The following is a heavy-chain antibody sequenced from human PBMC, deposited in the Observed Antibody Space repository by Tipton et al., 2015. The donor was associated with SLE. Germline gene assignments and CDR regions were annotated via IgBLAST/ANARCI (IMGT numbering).Heavy chain of an antibody. V-gene: IGHV4-39*07. CDR1: GGSISSSSYS. Sequence: TLSLTCTVSGGSISSSSYSWGWIRQPPGKGLEWIGTIYFSGTSYYNPSLQSRVIISVDTSKNQFSLKLSSVTAADTAFYYCARLRGDWQMTDYYFDYWGQGTLVTVSS. D-gene: IGHD2-21*02. CDR3: ARLRGDWQMTDYYFDY. J-gene: IGHJ4*02. CDR2: IYFSGTS.